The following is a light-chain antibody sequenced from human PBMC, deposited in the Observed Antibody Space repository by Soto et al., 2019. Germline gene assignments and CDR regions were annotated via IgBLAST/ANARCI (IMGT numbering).Light chain of an antibody. CDR2: AAS. CDR1: QGISSY. CDR3: QQLNSYPPWT. J-gene: IGKJ1*01. Sequence: IQLTQSPSSLSASVGDRVTITCRASQGISSYLAWYQQKPGKAPKLLIYAASTLQSGVPSRFSGSGSGTDFTLTISSLQPEDFATYYCQQLNSYPPWTFGQGTKVEFK. V-gene: IGKV1-9*01.